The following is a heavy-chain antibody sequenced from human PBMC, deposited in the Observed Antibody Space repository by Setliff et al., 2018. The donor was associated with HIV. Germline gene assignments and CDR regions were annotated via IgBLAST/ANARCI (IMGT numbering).Heavy chain of an antibody. J-gene: IGHJ4*02. D-gene: IGHD2-2*01. CDR1: GASISNSNSY. V-gene: IGHV4-39*07. CDR3: ATSDRRDLKPDY. CDR2: IYRSGST. Sequence: PSETLSLTCTVYGASISNSNSYWGWIRQPPGKRLEWLGSIYRSGSTFYNPTLKSRVSISLDTSKNQFSLKLRSVTAADTAVYYCATSDRRDLKPDYWGQGTLVTVSS.